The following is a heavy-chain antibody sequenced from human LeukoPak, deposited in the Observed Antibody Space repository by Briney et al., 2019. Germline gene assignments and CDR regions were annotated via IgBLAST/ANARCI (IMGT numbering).Heavy chain of an antibody. CDR2: IYHSGDT. D-gene: IGHD5-18*01. J-gene: IGHJ4*02. CDR3: ARVSTWIQLSSRLYYFDY. V-gene: IGHV4-34*01. Sequence: PSETLSLTCAVYGGSFSGYYWGWIRQPPGKGLEWIGGIYHSGDTFYNPSLKSRVTISVDTSKNQFSLKLSSVTAADTAVYYCARVSTWIQLSSRLYYFDYWGQGTLVTVSS. CDR1: GGSFSGYY.